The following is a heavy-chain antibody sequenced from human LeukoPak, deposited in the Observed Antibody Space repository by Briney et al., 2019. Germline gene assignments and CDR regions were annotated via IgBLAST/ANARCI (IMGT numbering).Heavy chain of an antibody. Sequence: PSETLSLTCTVSGGSISSGSYYWGWIRQPPGKGLEWIGSIYYSGSTYYNPSLKSRVTISVDTSKNQFSLKLSSVTAADTAVYYCASRTATAEVDYWGQGTLVTVSS. CDR3: ASRTATAEVDY. CDR1: GGSISSGSYY. CDR2: IYYSGST. V-gene: IGHV4-39*07. D-gene: IGHD1-1*01. J-gene: IGHJ4*02.